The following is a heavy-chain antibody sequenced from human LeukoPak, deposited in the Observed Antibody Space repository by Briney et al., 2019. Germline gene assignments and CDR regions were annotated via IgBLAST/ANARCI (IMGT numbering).Heavy chain of an antibody. CDR3: ARQDGSSWYYFDY. CDR2: IYPGDSDT. V-gene: IGHV5-51*01. CDR1: GYSFSSYW. D-gene: IGHD6-13*01. J-gene: IGHJ4*02. Sequence: GESLKISCKGSGYSFSSYWIAWVRQMPGKGLEWMGIIYPGDSDTRYSPSFQGQVTISADKSISTAYLQRSSLKASDTAMYYCARQDGSSWYYFDYWGQGTLVTVSS.